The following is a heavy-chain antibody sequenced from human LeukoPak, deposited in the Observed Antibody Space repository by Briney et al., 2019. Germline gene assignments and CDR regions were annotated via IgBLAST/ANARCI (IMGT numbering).Heavy chain of an antibody. CDR2: ISSGGST. CDR1: GFTVSSNY. D-gene: IGHD1-1*01. V-gene: IGHV3-66*02. Sequence: GGSLRLSCAASGFTVSSNYMSWVRQAPGKGLEWVSVISSGGSTYYADSVKGRFTISRDNSKNTLYLQMNSLRAEDTAVYYCARERASIAFDIWGQGTMVTVSS. J-gene: IGHJ3*02. CDR3: ARERASIAFDI.